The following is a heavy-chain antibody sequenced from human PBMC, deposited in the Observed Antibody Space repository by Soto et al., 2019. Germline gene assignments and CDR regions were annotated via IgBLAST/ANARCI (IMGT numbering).Heavy chain of an antibody. V-gene: IGHV1-18*04. J-gene: IGHJ4*02. CDR3: ATEPIYYNDGSGYYPLGH. Sequence: SVKVSFKASCYSFATYGFSWVRQAPGQGLECVGWISAHNGDTHYSQKFQGRVTLTTDTSTNTGYMELRSLTSDDTAVYFCATEPIYYNDGSGYYPLGHWGQGTLVTVSS. D-gene: IGHD3-22*01. CDR1: CYSFATYG. CDR2: ISAHNGDT.